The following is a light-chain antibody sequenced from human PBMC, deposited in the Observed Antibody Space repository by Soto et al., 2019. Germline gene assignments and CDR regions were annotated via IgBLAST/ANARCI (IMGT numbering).Light chain of an antibody. Sequence: DIQMTQSPSTLSASVGDRVTITCRASQSISSWLAWYQQKPGKAPKLLIYDASSLESGVPSRFSGSGSGTEFTLTISSLQPDDFATYDCQQYNSRATLTFGGGTKVEIK. J-gene: IGKJ4*01. V-gene: IGKV1-5*01. CDR3: QQYNSRATLT. CDR1: QSISSW. CDR2: DAS.